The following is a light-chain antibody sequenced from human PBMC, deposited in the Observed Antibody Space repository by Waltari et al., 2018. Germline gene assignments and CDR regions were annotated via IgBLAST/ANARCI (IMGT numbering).Light chain of an antibody. V-gene: IGKV1-33*01. CDR3: QQYDNLPLT. CDR1: QDISNY. Sequence: DIQLTQSPSSLSASIGDRVTITCQASQDISNYLNWYQQKPGKAPSLLIYDASNLEKGVPSRFSGSGSGTAFSFTITSLQPEDFATYYCQQYDNLPLTFGGGTKVEI. CDR2: DAS. J-gene: IGKJ4*01.